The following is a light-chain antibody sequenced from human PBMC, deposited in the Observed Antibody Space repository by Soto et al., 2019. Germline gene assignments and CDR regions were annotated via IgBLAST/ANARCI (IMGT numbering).Light chain of an antibody. J-gene: IGLJ1*01. V-gene: IGLV2-14*01. CDR3: SSYTSSSTLV. Sequence: QSALTQPASVSGSPGQSITISCTGTSSDVGGYNYVSWYQQHPGKAPKLMIYDVSNRPSGVSKRFSGSKSGTTASLTISGLQAEDEADYYCSSYTSSSTLVFGTGTKLTVL. CDR1: SSDVGGYNY. CDR2: DVS.